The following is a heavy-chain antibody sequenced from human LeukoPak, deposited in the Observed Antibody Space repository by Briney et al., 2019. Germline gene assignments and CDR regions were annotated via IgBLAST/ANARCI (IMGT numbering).Heavy chain of an antibody. Sequence: SETLSLTCTVSGGSISSSSYYWGWIRQPPGKGLDWIGSIYYSGSTYYNPSLKSRVTISVDTSKNQFSLKLSSVTAADTAVYYCARPYYDSSGYPGVLDYWGQGTLVTVSS. CDR1: GGSISSSSYY. CDR3: ARPYYDSSGYPGVLDY. V-gene: IGHV4-39*01. D-gene: IGHD3-22*01. CDR2: IYYSGST. J-gene: IGHJ4*02.